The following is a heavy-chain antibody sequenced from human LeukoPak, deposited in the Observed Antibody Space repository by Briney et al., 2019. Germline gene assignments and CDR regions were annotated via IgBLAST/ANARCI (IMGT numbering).Heavy chain of an antibody. V-gene: IGHV3-53*01. CDR2: IYSGGRT. CDR3: ARDARLYYYYGMDV. CDR1: GFTVSSNY. Sequence: SGGSLRLSCAASGFTVSSNYMSWVRQAPGKGLEWVSVIYSGGRTYYADSVKGRFTISRDNSKNTLYLQMNSLRAEDTAVYYCARDARLYYYYGMDVWGQGTTVTVSS. J-gene: IGHJ6*02.